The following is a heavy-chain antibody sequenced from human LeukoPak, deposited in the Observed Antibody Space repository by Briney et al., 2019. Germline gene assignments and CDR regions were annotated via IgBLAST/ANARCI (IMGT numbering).Heavy chain of an antibody. V-gene: IGHV1-2*02. CDR3: ARVFGPYYYDSSGYYEYFQH. CDR1: GYTFTSSD. Sequence: ASVKVSCKASGYTFTSSDINWVRQATGQGLEWMGWINPNSGGTNYAQKFQGRVTMTRDTSISTAYMELSRLRSDDTAVYYCARVFGPYYYDSSGYYEYFQHWGQGTLVTVSS. D-gene: IGHD3-22*01. CDR2: INPNSGGT. J-gene: IGHJ1*01.